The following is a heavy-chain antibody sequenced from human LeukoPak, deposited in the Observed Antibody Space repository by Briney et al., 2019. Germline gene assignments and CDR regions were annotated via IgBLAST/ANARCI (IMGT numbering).Heavy chain of an antibody. V-gene: IGHV3-43*02. CDR3: VKDSLCGADTCYRHFDY. Sequence: GGSLRLSCAASGFSFDDYVMHWVRQAPGKGLEWVSLISGDGGGTYYGDSVKGRFTVSRDSSKNSLYLQMNSLRTEDTALYYCVKDSLCGADTCYRHFDYWGQGTLVTVSS. D-gene: IGHD2-21*01. J-gene: IGHJ4*02. CDR1: GFSFDDYV. CDR2: ISGDGGGT.